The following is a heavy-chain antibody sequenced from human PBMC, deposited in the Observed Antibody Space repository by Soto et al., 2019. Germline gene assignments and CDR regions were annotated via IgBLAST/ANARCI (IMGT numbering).Heavy chain of an antibody. D-gene: IGHD2-15*01. J-gene: IGHJ6*03. CDR1: GDSVSSNSAA. Sequence: QVPLQQSGPGLVKPSQTLSLTCAISGDSVSSNSAAWNWIRQSPSRGLEWLGRTYYRSKWYNDYAVSVKSRITINPDTSKNQFSLQLNSVTPEDTAVYYCARDTMGYCSGGSCYDYYYYYMDVWGKGTTVTVSS. CDR3: ARDTMGYCSGGSCYDYYYYYMDV. V-gene: IGHV6-1*01. CDR2: TYYRSKWYN.